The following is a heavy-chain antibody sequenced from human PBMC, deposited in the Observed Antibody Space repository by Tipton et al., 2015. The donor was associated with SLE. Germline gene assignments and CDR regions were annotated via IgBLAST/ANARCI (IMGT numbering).Heavy chain of an antibody. Sequence: QSGAEVKKPGASVKVSCQASGYTFTSYDINWVRQAAGQGLEWMGWMNPNTGNTDYAKKFQGRVTMTRNTAISAAYLELSSLTSDDTVVYYCARGPYNSASYQFEYWGQGTLVTVSS. D-gene: IGHD6-19*01. CDR1: GYTFTSYD. CDR3: ARGPYNSASYQFEY. J-gene: IGHJ4*02. V-gene: IGHV1-8*01. CDR2: MNPNTGNT.